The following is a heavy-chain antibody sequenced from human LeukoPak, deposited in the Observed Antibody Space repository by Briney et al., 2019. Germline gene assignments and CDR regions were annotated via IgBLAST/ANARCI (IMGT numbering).Heavy chain of an antibody. D-gene: IGHD6-13*01. Sequence: SGTLSLTCAVSGGSISSSNWWSWVRQSPGKGLEWIGEIYHTGSTNYNPSLKSRVTISVDKSKNHFSLHLNSVTAADTAVYYCARPLVYSSSWAPHAFDIWGQGTMVTVSS. V-gene: IGHV4-4*02. CDR2: IYHTGST. CDR1: GGSISSSNW. CDR3: ARPLVYSSSWAPHAFDI. J-gene: IGHJ3*02.